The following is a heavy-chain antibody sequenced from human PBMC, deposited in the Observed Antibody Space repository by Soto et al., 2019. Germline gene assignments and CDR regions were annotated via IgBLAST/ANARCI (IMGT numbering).Heavy chain of an antibody. Sequence: EVQLVESGGGLVQPGGSLRLSCLASGITFSNYWMTWVRQAPGKGLAWVANIGPDGVVKYHVDSVRGRFTISRDNAENYLYVQMNSLRAEDTAVYYCVREPAGGAYYYDYWGQGTLVTVSS. CDR3: VREPAGGAYYYDY. CDR2: IGPDGVVK. CDR1: GITFSNYW. V-gene: IGHV3-7*05. J-gene: IGHJ4*02. D-gene: IGHD2-21*01.